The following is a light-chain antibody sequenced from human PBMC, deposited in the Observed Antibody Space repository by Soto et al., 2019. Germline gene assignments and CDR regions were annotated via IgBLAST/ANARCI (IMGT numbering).Light chain of an antibody. CDR1: QSISSW. CDR3: QQYSSYWT. J-gene: IGKJ1*01. CDR2: DAS. V-gene: IGKV1-5*01. Sequence: GDRVTITCRASQSISSWLAWYKQKPGKAPKFLIYDASNLESGVPSRFSGSGSGTEFTLTIRSLQPDDFATDYCQQYSSYWTFGQGTKVDI.